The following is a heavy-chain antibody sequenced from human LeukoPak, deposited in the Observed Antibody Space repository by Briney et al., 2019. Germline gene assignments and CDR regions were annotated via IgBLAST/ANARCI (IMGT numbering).Heavy chain of an antibody. CDR3: ARGLGSGTL. D-gene: IGHD3-10*01. CDR1: AYSVNSGYY. J-gene: IGHJ3*01. V-gene: IGHV4-38-2*01. Sequence: KPSETLSLTCAVSAYSVNSGYYWVWIRQPPGKGLEWIGRIYHTGSAYYDPSLKSRVTISVDTSKNQFSLNLTSVTAADTAVYYCARGLGSGTLWGQGTMVTVSS. CDR2: IYHTGSA.